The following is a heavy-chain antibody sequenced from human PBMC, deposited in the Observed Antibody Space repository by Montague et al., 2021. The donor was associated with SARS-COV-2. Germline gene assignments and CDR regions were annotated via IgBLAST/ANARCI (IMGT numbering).Heavy chain of an antibody. CDR3: ARQKMGSVTISVVFMHDRWFDP. J-gene: IGHJ5*02. CDR2: IYYSGST. CDR1: GGSISSSSYY. D-gene: IGHD3-3*01. V-gene: IGHV4-39*01. Sequence: SETLSLTCTVSGGSISSSSYYWGWIRQPPGKGLEWIGNIYYSGSTYYNPSLKSRVTISVDTSNNQFSLKLSSVTAADTAVYYCARQKMGSVTISVVFMHDRWFDPWGQGTPVTVSS.